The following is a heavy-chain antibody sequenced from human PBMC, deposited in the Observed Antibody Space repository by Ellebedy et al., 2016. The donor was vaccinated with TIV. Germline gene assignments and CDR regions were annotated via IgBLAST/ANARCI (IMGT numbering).Heavy chain of an antibody. J-gene: IGHJ4*02. CDR1: GGSISSYY. CDR3: ARSVGATPFDY. V-gene: IGHV4-59*01. CDR2: IYYSGTT. Sequence: MPGGSLRLSCTVSGGSISSYYWSWIRQPPGKGLEWIGYIYYSGTTNYNPSLKSRVTISVDTSKNQISLTLMSSVTAADTAVYYCARSVGATPFDYWGQGTLVTVSS. D-gene: IGHD1-26*01.